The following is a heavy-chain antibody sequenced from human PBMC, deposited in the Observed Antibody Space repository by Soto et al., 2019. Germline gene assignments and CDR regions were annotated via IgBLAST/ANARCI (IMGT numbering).Heavy chain of an antibody. J-gene: IGHJ3*02. CDR1: GFTFSSYW. CDR3: AREGSGSYYPSDAFDI. V-gene: IGHV3-7*03. Sequence: EVQLVESGGGLVQPGRSLRLSCGASGFTFSSYWMSWVRQAPGKGLEWVANIKQDGSEKYYVDSVKGRFTISRDNAKNSLYLQMNSLRAEDTAVYYCAREGSGSYYPSDAFDIWGQGTMVTVSS. D-gene: IGHD1-26*01. CDR2: IKQDGSEK.